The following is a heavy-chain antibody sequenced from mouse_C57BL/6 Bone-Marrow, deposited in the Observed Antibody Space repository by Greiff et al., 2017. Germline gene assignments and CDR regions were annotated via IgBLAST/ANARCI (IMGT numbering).Heavy chain of an antibody. V-gene: IGHV7-3*01. Sequence: EVMLVESGGGLVQPGGSLSLSCAASGFTFTDYYMRWVRQPPGKALEWLGFIRNTANGYTTEYSASVKGRFTISRDNSQSILYLQMNARRAEDGATDYCERYDGDLEVWGKGTTGTVSS. J-gene: IGHJ1*03. CDR2: IRNTANGYTT. D-gene: IGHD1-1*02. CDR3: ERYDGDLEV. CDR1: GFTFTDYY.